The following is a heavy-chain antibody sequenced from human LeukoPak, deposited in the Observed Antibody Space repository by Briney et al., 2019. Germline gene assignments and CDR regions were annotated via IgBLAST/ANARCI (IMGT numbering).Heavy chain of an antibody. CDR1: GFTFANSW. CDR2: IKQDGSTK. V-gene: IGHV3-7*01. CDR3: TRDTIGSLDY. D-gene: IGHD1-26*01. Sequence: PGGSLRLSCAASGFTFANSWMAWVRPAPGKGLEWVANIKQDGSTKHYADSLKGRFTISRDNPKNSLFLQMNNLRADDTAIYYCTRDTIGSLDYWGQGILVTVAS. J-gene: IGHJ4*02.